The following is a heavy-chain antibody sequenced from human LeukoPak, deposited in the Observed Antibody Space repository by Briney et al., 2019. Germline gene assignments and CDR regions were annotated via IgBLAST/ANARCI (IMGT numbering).Heavy chain of an antibody. J-gene: IGHJ5*02. CDR1: GDSVSSNSAA. CDR3: ARGNNWFDP. V-gene: IGHV6-1*01. Sequence: SPTLLLTCAIAGDSVSSNSAAWNWIRQSPSRGLEWLGRTYQRSKWYHDYTVSVKSRISINPDTSKNQFSLQLNSVTPEETAVYYCARGNNWFDPWGQGTLVTVSS. CDR2: TYQRSKWYH.